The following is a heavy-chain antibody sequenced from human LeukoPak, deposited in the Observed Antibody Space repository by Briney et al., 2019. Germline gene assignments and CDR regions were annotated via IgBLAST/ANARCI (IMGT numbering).Heavy chain of an antibody. CDR3: AILTGGHSSGYY. J-gene: IGHJ4*02. CDR1: GFTFSSYA. V-gene: IGHV3-23*01. Sequence: KAGGSLRLPCAASGFTFSSYAMNWVRQAPGKGLEWVSTISGSGDSTYYADSVKGRFTISRDNSRNTLYLQMNSLRAEDAAVYYCAILTGGHSSGYYWGQGTLVTVSS. CDR2: ISGSGDST. D-gene: IGHD6-19*01.